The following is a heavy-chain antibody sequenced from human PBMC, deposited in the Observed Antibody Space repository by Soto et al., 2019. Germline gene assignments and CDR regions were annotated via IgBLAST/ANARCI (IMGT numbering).Heavy chain of an antibody. CDR3: AKEGDDFWSGYYRVNYYYMDV. V-gene: IGHV3-23*01. CDR2: ISGSGGST. J-gene: IGHJ6*03. Sequence: PGGSLRLSCAASGFTFSSYAMSWVRQAPGKGLEWVSAISGSGGSTYYADSVKGRFTISRDNSKNTLYLQMNSLRAEDTAVYYCAKEGDDFWSGYYRVNYYYMDVWGKGTTVTVSS. CDR1: GFTFSSYA. D-gene: IGHD3-3*01.